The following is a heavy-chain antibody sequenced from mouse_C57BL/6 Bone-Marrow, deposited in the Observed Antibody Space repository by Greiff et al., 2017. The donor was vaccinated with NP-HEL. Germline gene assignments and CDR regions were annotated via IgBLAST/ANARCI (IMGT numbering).Heavy chain of an antibody. D-gene: IGHD1-1*01. CDR1: GYAFSSSW. CDR2: IYPGDGDT. V-gene: IGHV1-82*01. CDR3: AREEASATVVATRWYFDV. Sequence: QVQLQQSGPELVKPGASVKISCKASGYAFSSSWMNWVKQRPGKGLEWIGRIYPGDGDTNYNGKFKGKATLTADKSSSTAYMQLSSLTSEDSAVYFCAREEASATVVATRWYFDVWGTGTTVTVSS. J-gene: IGHJ1*03.